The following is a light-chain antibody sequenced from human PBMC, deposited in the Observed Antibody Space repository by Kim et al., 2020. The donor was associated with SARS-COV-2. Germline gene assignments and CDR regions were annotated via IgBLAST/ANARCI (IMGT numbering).Light chain of an antibody. CDR2: TTS. J-gene: IGKJ4*01. Sequence: SPGERATLSCRASQSVSSRHLAWYQQKPGQAPRLLMYTTSSRATGIPDRFSGSGSGTDFTLTIDRLEPEDFAVYFCQQYLSSPFTFGGGTKVDIK. CDR3: QQYLSSPFT. V-gene: IGKV3-20*01. CDR1: QSVSSRH.